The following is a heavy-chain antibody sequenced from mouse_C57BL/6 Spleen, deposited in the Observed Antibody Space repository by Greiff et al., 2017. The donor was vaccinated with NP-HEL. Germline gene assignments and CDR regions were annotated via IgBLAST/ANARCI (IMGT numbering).Heavy chain of an antibody. CDR3: ARNPYYYGSSSYYFDY. Sequence: QVQLKQSGAELVRPGASVKLSCKASGYTFTDYYINWVKQRPGQGLEWIARIYPGSGNTYYNEKFKGKATLTAEKSSSTAYMQLSSLTSEDSAVYFCARNPYYYGSSSYYFDYWGQGTTLTVSS. CDR2: IYPGSGNT. V-gene: IGHV1-76*01. J-gene: IGHJ2*01. CDR1: GYTFTDYY. D-gene: IGHD1-1*01.